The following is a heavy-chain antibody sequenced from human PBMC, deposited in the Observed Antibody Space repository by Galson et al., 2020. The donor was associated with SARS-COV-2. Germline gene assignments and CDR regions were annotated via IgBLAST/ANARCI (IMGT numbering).Heavy chain of an antibody. CDR3: ATSTTATTSTLLDY. V-gene: IGHV4-59*03. J-gene: IGHJ4*02. CDR1: GGSISSYY. D-gene: IGHD4-4*01. CDR2: IYYSGST. Sequence: SQTLSLTCTVSGGSISSYYWSWIRQPPGKGLEWIGYIYYSGSTNYNPSLNSRVTISVDTSGTEVSLQLRSVTADDTAVYYCATSTTATTSTLLDYWGQGAPVAVSS.